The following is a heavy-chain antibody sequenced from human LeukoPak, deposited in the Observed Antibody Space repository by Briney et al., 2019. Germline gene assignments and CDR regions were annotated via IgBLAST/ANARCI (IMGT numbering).Heavy chain of an antibody. CDR1: GFTFSSYG. Sequence: GGSLRLSCAASGFTFSSYGMHWIRQAPGKGLEWVAFIRKDGTIIYNADSVKGRFTISRDNSKNTLYLQTNSLRADDTAVYYCAKDTPLCYFDYWGQGTLVTVSS. CDR3: AKDTPLCYFDY. J-gene: IGHJ4*02. D-gene: IGHD3-16*01. CDR2: IRKDGTII. V-gene: IGHV3-30*02.